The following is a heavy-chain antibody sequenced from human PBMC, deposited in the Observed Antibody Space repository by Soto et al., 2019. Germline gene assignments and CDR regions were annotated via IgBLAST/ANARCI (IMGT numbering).Heavy chain of an antibody. Sequence: VKVSCKATGDTFSSNYMHWVRQAPGQGLEWVGIINPSGDTTSYARQFQGRVTLTRDSSTNTLYMELSSLRSGDTPLYYCARGSGSSGCYYFDYWG. J-gene: IGHJ4*01. CDR1: GDTFSSNY. V-gene: IGHV1-46*01. D-gene: IGHD3-22*01. CDR2: INPSGDTT. CDR3: ARGSGSSGCYYFDY.